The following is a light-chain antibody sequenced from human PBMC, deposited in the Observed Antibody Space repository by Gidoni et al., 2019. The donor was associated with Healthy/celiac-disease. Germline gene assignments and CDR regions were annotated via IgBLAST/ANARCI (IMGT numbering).Light chain of an antibody. Sequence: DIQMTQSPSSLSASVGDRVTITCQASQDISNYLNRYQQKPGKAPKLLIYDASNLETGVPSRFSGSGSGTDFTLTISSLQPEDIATCYCQQYDNLPQTFGGGTKVEIK. J-gene: IGKJ4*01. CDR3: QQYDNLPQT. CDR1: QDISNY. V-gene: IGKV1-33*01. CDR2: DAS.